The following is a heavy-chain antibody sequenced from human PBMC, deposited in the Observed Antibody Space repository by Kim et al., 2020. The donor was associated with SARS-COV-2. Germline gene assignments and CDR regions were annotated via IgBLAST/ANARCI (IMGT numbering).Heavy chain of an antibody. D-gene: IGHD3-10*01. CDR3: ARGTGVRNGEYLQH. V-gene: IGHV1-2*06. J-gene: IGHJ1*01. CDR2: INAYTGDT. Sequence: ASVKVSCKASGYTFTGYYMNWVRQAPGQGLEWMGRINAYTGDTNYAQRFQGRVTLTRVTSSGTVYMLLSGLTSDDTALYYCARGTGVRNGEYLQHWGQGT. CDR1: GYTFTGYY.